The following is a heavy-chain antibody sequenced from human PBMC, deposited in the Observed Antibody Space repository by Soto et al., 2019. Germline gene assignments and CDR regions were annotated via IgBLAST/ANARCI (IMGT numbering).Heavy chain of an antibody. CDR3: AKVDVDTAMVGAFDY. CDR2: ISYDGSNK. D-gene: IGHD5-18*01. V-gene: IGHV3-30*18. J-gene: IGHJ4*02. Sequence: GGSLRLSCAASGFTFSSYGMHWVRQAPGKGLEWVAVISYDGSNKYYADSVKGRFTISRDNSKNTLYLQMNSLRAEDTAVYYCAKVDVDTAMVGAFDYWGQGTLVTVSS. CDR1: GFTFSSYG.